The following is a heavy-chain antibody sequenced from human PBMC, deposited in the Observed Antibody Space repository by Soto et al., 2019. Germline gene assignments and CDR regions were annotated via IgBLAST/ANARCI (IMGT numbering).Heavy chain of an antibody. V-gene: IGHV3-21*01. J-gene: IGHJ3*02. CDR2: ISSSSSYI. CDR3: ARDPPYDYIWGSYRYENAFDI. Sequence: GGSLRLSCAASGFTFSSYSMNWVRQAPGKGLEWVSSISSSSSYIYYADSVKGRFTISRDNAKNSLYLQMNSLRAEDTAVYYCARDPPYDYIWGSYRYENAFDIWGQGTMVTVSS. D-gene: IGHD3-16*02. CDR1: GFTFSSYS.